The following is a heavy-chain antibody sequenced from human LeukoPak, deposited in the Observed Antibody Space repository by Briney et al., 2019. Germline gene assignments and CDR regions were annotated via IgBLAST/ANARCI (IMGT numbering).Heavy chain of an antibody. D-gene: IGHD6-13*01. V-gene: IGHV1-8*01. Sequence: ASVKLSCKASGYTFTSYDINWVRQAPGKGLEWMGWMNRNSGNTDYAQKFQGRVTMTRNTSISTAYMELSSLRSEDTAVYYCARDSSSWDLYYYYMDVWGKGTTVTVSS. CDR2: MNRNSGNT. J-gene: IGHJ6*03. CDR3: ARDSSSWDLYYYYMDV. CDR1: GYTFTSYD.